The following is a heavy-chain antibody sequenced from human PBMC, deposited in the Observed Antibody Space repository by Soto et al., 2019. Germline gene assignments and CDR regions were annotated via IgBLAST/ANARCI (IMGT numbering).Heavy chain of an antibody. J-gene: IGHJ1*01. D-gene: IGHD6-19*01. Sequence: EVQLLESGGGLVQPGGSLSLSCAASGFTFSSYAMSWVRKAQGKGLEWVSAISGSGGSTYYADSVKGRFTISRDNSKNTLYLQMNSLRAEDTAVYYCAKPSSGWYSYFQHWGQSTLVTVSS. CDR1: GFTFSSYA. V-gene: IGHV3-23*01. CDR2: ISGSGGST. CDR3: AKPSSGWYSYFQH.